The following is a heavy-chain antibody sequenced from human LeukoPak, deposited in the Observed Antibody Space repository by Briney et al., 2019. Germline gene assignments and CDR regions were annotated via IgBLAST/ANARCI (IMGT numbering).Heavy chain of an antibody. V-gene: IGHV1-18*01. D-gene: IGHD1-26*01. CDR1: GYTFTSYG. CDR2: ISAYNGNT. CDR3: ARSEWEWELRTFDD. Sequence: GASGKVSCTVSGYTFTSYGISWVRHAPGPGLGRKGWISAYNGNTNYAQKLQGRVTMTTDTYTSTAYMELRSLRSDDTAVYYCARSEWEWELRTFDDWGQGTLVTVSS. J-gene: IGHJ4*02.